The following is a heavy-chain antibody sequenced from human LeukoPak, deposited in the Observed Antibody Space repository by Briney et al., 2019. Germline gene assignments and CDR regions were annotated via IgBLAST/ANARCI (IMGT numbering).Heavy chain of an antibody. CDR1: GYTFTDYF. Sequence: GASVKVSCKISGYTFTDYFIHWVRQAPGHGLEWMGWTSPKSGDRKCTQKFRGRVTMTRDTSISTVYMELDRLTFDDTAVYFCARDNYGTLDYWGQGSLVTVSS. V-gene: IGHV1-2*02. D-gene: IGHD4-17*01. J-gene: IGHJ4*02. CDR3: ARDNYGTLDY. CDR2: TSPKSGDR.